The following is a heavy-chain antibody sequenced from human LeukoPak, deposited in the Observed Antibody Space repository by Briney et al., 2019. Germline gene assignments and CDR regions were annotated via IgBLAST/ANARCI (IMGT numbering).Heavy chain of an antibody. CDR2: ISNGKT. J-gene: IGHJ5*02. CDR3: VREAGYCAPVCVKTNWFDP. V-gene: IGHV3-23*01. CDR1: GFPFSSHA. Sequence: GGSLRLSCAASGFPFSSHAMSRVRQPPGKGLEWVAVISNGKTYYADSVRGRFAISRDDSTNTVYLHMNSLRDEDTALYHCVREAGYCAPVCVKTNWFDPWGQGTLVTVSS. D-gene: IGHD2-15*01.